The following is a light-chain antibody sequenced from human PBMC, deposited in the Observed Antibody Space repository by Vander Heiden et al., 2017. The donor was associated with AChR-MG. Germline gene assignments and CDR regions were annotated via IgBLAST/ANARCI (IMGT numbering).Light chain of an antibody. CDR2: KAS. Sequence: DIQMTQSPSTLSASVGDRVTINCRASQSISSWLAWYQQKPGKAPKLLIYKASTLESGVPSRFSGSGSGTDFTLTISSLQPDDSATYYCQQYDSYPLTFGGGTKVEIK. V-gene: IGKV1-5*03. J-gene: IGKJ4*01. CDR3: QQYDSYPLT. CDR1: QSISSW.